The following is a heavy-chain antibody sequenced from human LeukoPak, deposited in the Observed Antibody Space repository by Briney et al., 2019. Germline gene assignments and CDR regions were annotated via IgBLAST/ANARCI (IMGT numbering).Heavy chain of an antibody. CDR1: GYTFTSYG. J-gene: IGHJ5*02. CDR3: ARGEGPGDDYSTPNWFDP. Sequence: ASVKVSCKASGYTFTSYGISWVRQAPGQGLEWMGWISAYNGNTNYAQKLQGRVTMTTDTSTSTAYMELRSLRSDDTAVYYCARGEGPGDDYSTPNWFDPWGQGTLVTVSS. D-gene: IGHD4-11*01. CDR2: ISAYNGNT. V-gene: IGHV1-18*01.